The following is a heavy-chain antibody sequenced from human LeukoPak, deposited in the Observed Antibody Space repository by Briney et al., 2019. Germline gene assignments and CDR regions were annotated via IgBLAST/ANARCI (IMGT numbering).Heavy chain of an antibody. CDR1: GGSIRSSHW. Sequence: SETLSLTCAVPGGSIRSSHWWSWVRQPPGKGLEWIGVIYHSGSTNYNPSLNSRVTISVDKSRNQFSLKVTSVTAADTAVYYCARVLAGTWGGIDYWGQGTLVTVSS. V-gene: IGHV4-4*02. D-gene: IGHD3-10*01. CDR2: IYHSGST. J-gene: IGHJ4*02. CDR3: ARVLAGTWGGIDY.